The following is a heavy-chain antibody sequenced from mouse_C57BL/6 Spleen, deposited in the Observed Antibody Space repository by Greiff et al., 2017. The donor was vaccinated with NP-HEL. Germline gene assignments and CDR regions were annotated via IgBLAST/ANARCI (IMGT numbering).Heavy chain of an antibody. CDR3: ARRGLLGGYSWCAY. J-gene: IGHJ3*01. Sequence: QVQLQQPGAELVRPGSSVKLSCKASGYTFTSYWMDWVKQRPGQGLEWIGNIYPSDSETHYNQKFKDKATLTVDKSSSTAYMQLSSLTSEDSAFYYCARRGLLGGYSWCAYWGQGTLVTVSA. V-gene: IGHV1-61*01. CDR2: IYPSDSET. CDR1: GYTFTSYW. D-gene: IGHD2-3*01.